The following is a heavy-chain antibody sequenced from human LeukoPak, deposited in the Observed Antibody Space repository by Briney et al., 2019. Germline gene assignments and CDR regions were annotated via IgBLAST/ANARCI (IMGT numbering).Heavy chain of an antibody. Sequence: ASVKVSCKASGYTFTSYGISWVRQAPGQGLEWMGWISAYNGNTNYAQKLQGRVTMTTDTSTSTAYMELRSLRSDDTAVYYCARDIGRVDLVVVIPTFDYWGQGTLVTVSS. CDR2: ISAYNGNT. V-gene: IGHV1-18*01. D-gene: IGHD3-22*01. J-gene: IGHJ4*02. CDR3: ARDIGRVDLVVVIPTFDY. CDR1: GYTFTSYG.